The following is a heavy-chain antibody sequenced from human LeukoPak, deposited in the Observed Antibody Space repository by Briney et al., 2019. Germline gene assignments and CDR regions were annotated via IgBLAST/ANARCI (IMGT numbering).Heavy chain of an antibody. CDR2: IWYDGSNK. D-gene: IGHD2-21*02. CDR3: AKDTRYCGGDCYFDY. J-gene: IGHJ4*02. CDR1: GFTFSNAW. Sequence: GGSLRLSCAASGFTFSNAWMSWVRQAPGKGLEWVAVIWYDGSNKYYADSVKGRFTISRDNSKNTLYLQMNSLRAEDTAVYYCAKDTRYCGGDCYFDYWGQGTLVTVSS. V-gene: IGHV3-33*06.